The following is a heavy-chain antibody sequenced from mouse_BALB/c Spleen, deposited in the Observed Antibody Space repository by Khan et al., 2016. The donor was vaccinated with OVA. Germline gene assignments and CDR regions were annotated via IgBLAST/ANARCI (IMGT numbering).Heavy chain of an antibody. V-gene: IGHV1-7*01. J-gene: IGHJ3*01. CDR2: INPSTGYT. Sequence: VQLQESGAELAKPGASVKMSCKASGYTFTSYWMHWVKQRPGQGLEWIGYINPSTGYTEYNQRFKDKATLTADKSSSTAYMQLSSLTSGESAVYYCANHGSSSAWLTYRGQGTLVTVSA. CDR3: ANHGSSSAWLTY. CDR1: GYTFTSYW. D-gene: IGHD1-1*01.